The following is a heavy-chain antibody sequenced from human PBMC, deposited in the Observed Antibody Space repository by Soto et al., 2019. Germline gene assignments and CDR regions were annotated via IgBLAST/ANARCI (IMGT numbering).Heavy chain of an antibody. CDR3: DRDRAHFYESSGRIDY. CDR1: GGSISSGDQY. Sequence: SETLSLTCTVSGGSISSGDQYWTWMRQPPGKDLEWIGYIDYRGSAFYNPCLKSLLIISVDTSINHFSHKLTPVTAADTAVYCDRDRAHFYESSGRIDYWGRGTLVTVSS. J-gene: IGHJ4*02. CDR2: IDYRGSA. D-gene: IGHD3-22*01. V-gene: IGHV4-30-4*01.